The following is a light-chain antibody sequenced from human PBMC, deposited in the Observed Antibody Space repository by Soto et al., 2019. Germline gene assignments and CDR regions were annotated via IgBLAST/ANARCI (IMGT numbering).Light chain of an antibody. Sequence: QSALTQPASVSGAPGQLITISCTGTSRGYNFVSWYQQFPGKVPKLMIYEDTNRPSGVSNRFSGSKSGNTASLTISGLQAEDEADYYCSSYTSRRTLALGTGTKVTVL. J-gene: IGLJ1*01. CDR1: SRGYNF. CDR2: EDT. CDR3: SSYTSRRTLA. V-gene: IGLV2-14*01.